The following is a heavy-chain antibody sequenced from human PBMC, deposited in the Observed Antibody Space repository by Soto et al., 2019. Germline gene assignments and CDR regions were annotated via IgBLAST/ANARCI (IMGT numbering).Heavy chain of an antibody. D-gene: IGHD3-22*01. CDR1: GFTFSNAW. CDR2: IKSKTDGGTT. CDR3: AKDPSFDSSGYYYYYYGMDA. V-gene: IGHV3-15*07. Sequence: GGSLRLSCAASGFTFSNAWMNWVRQAPGKGLEWVGRIKSKTDGGTTDYAAHVKGRFTISRDDSKNTLYLQMNSLKAEDTAVYYCAKDPSFDSSGYYYYYYGMDAWGQGTTVTVSS. J-gene: IGHJ6*02.